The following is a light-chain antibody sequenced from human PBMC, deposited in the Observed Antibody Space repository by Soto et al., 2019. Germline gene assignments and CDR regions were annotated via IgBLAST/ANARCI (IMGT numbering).Light chain of an antibody. V-gene: IGKV3-20*01. Sequence: IVLTQSPGTLSLSPGERAILSCRASQSVSGSYLAWYQQKPGQAPRLLMYGISSRATGIPDRFSGSGSRTDFTLTISRLEPEDFAVYYCQQYGNLPWTFGQGTKVEIK. J-gene: IGKJ1*01. CDR3: QQYGNLPWT. CDR2: GIS. CDR1: QSVSGSY.